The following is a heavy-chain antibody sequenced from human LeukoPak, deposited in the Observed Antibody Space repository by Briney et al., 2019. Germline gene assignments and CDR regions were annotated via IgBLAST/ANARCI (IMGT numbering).Heavy chain of an antibody. J-gene: IGHJ4*02. CDR2: IIPILGIA. CDR3: ATSSMVRGVTAFDY. CDR1: GGTFSSYA. D-gene: IGHD3-10*01. Sequence: ASAKVSCKASGGTFSSYAISWVRQVPGQGLEWMGRIIPILGIANYAQKFQGRVTITADKSTSTAYMELSSLRSEDTAVYYCATSSMVRGVTAFDYWGQGTLVTVSS. V-gene: IGHV1-69*04.